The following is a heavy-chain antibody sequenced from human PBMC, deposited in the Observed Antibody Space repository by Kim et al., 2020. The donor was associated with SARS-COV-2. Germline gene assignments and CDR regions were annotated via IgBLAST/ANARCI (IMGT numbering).Heavy chain of an antibody. V-gene: IGHV3-30*01. D-gene: IGHD3-22*01. Sequence: RFTISRDNSKNTLYLQMNSLRAEDTALYYCARDQARGSSGYYYGLGAFDIWGQGTMVTVSS. CDR3: ARDQARGSSGYYYGLGAFDI. J-gene: IGHJ3*02.